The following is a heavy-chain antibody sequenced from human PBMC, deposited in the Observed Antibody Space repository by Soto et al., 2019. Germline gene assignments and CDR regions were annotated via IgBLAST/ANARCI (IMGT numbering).Heavy chain of an antibody. D-gene: IGHD6-13*01. Sequence: GGSLRLSCAASGFTFSSYWMHWVRQAPGKGLVWVARINGDGSSTGRSASYADSVKGRFTISRDNAKNSLYLQMNSLRAEDTAVYYCSRDGIAAAGWWGYYYGMDVWGQGTTVTVSS. CDR3: SRDGIAAAGWWGYYYGMDV. V-gene: IGHV3-74*01. CDR1: GFTFSSYW. J-gene: IGHJ6*02. CDR2: INGDGSSTGRSA.